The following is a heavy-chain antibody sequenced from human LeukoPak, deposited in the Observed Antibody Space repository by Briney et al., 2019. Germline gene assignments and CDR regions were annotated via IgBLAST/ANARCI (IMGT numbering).Heavy chain of an antibody. CDR3: ARAKDCSGGSCYSYYYSSMDV. Sequence: GASLTVSFTASGYTFTVYYIHWVRQAPGQGVGWMGWINLNSGATNYAQKFQGRVTMTRDTSITTAYMELSRLRSDDTAVYYCARAKDCSGGSCYSYYYSSMDVWGQGTTVTVS. D-gene: IGHD2-15*01. CDR1: GYTFTVYY. CDR2: INLNSGAT. V-gene: IGHV1-2*02. J-gene: IGHJ6*02.